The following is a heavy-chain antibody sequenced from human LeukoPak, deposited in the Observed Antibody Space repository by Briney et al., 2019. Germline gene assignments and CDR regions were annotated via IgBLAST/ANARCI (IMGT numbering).Heavy chain of an antibody. Sequence: GGSLRLSCAASGFTFSSYGMHWVRQAPGKVLEWVAFIRYDGSNKYYADSVKGRFTISRDNSKNTLYLQMNSLRAEDTAVYYCAKFYGSGTYQDYWGQGTLVTVSS. D-gene: IGHD3-10*01. CDR1: GFTFSSYG. CDR2: IRYDGSNK. J-gene: IGHJ4*02. CDR3: AKFYGSGTYQDY. V-gene: IGHV3-30*02.